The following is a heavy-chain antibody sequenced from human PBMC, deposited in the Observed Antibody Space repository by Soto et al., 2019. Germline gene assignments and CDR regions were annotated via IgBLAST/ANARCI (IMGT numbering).Heavy chain of an antibody. CDR1: GYSFTTYW. CDR2: IYAGDSDS. V-gene: IGHV5-51*01. CDR3: VRGVHLTAADAFDV. D-gene: IGHD1-1*01. J-gene: IGHJ3*01. Sequence: GESLKISCKGYGYSFTTYWIGWVRQIPGKGLAWMGIIYAGDSDSRYSPSFQGQVTIAVDKSISTAYLQWSSLKASDTAMYYCVRGVHLTAADAFDVWGQGTMVTVSS.